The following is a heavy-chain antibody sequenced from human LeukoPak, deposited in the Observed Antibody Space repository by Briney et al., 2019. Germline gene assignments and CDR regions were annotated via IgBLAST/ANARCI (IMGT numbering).Heavy chain of an antibody. CDR3: ARLYYYGSGSYYYFDY. J-gene: IGHJ4*02. D-gene: IGHD3-10*01. CDR2: IKQDGSEK. Sequence: GGSLRLSCEASGFTFNSYWMTWVRQAPGKGLEWLANIKQDGSEKYYVDSVKGRFTISRDNAKNSLYLQMNSLRAEDTAVYYCARLYYYGSGSYYYFDYWGQGTLVTVSS. CDR1: GFTFNSYW. V-gene: IGHV3-7*02.